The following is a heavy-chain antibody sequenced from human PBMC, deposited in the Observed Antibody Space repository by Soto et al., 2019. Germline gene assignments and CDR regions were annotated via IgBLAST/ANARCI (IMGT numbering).Heavy chain of an antibody. D-gene: IGHD1-26*01. CDR3: AKSQSGSFFAAFDL. CDR1: GFDFSSDV. V-gene: IGHV3-23*01. Sequence: PGGSLRLSCVASGFDFSSDVMNWVRQAPGEGLEWVASIFGSGRTTYYADSVKGRFNISRDNSKNTLYLQLNSLRVEDTALYYCAKSQSGSFFAAFDLWGQGTMVTVSS. CDR2: IFGSGRTT. J-gene: IGHJ3*01.